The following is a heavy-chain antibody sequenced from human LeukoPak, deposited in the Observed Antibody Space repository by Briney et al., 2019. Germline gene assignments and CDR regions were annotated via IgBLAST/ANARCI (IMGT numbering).Heavy chain of an antibody. CDR1: GFTFRSYP. D-gene: IGHD3-9*01. CDR2: ILYDGNEK. V-gene: IGHV3-30*04. J-gene: IGHJ4*02. CDR3: AREGLSRHFDLDY. Sequence: TGGSLRLSCAASGFTFRSYPMHWFRQAPGEGLKWGAAILYDGNEKFYADSVKGRFTISRDNSESTLYLQINSLRAEDTAVFYCAREGLSRHFDLDYWGQGTLVTVSS.